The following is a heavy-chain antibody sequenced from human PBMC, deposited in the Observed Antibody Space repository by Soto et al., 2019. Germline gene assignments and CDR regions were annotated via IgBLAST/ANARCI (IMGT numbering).Heavy chain of an antibody. CDR2: INWNGGST. D-gene: IGHD5-12*01. Sequence: PGGSLRLSCAASGFTFDDYGMSWVRQAPGKGLEWVSGINWNGGSTGYGDSVKGRFTISRDNAKNSLYLQMNSLRAEDTALYYCARREDGYNRFDYWGQGTLVTVSS. CDR1: GFTFDDYG. J-gene: IGHJ4*02. V-gene: IGHV3-20*04. CDR3: ARREDGYNRFDY.